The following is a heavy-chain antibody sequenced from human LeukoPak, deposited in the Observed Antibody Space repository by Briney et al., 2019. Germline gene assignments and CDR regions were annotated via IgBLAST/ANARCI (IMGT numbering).Heavy chain of an antibody. CDR2: IYHSGST. CDR1: GGSINSDY. CDR3: ARVGGMTTINNAAFDI. D-gene: IGHD5-24*01. J-gene: IGHJ3*02. Sequence: PSETLSLTCSVSGGSINSDYWNWIRQPPGKGLEWIGYIYHSGSTNYNPSLKSRVTISIDKSKKQFSLKLISVTAADTAIYYCARVGGMTTINNAAFDIWGQGTMVTISS. V-gene: IGHV4-59*01.